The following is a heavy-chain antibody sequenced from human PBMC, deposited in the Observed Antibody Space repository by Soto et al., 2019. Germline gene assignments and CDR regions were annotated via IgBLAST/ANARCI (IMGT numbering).Heavy chain of an antibody. Sequence: GGSLRLSCAASGFTFSNYAMHWVRQAPGKGLEWVAVISYDGSNKYYADSVKGRFTISRDNSKNTLYLQMNSLRAEDTAVYYCARDSAAAGPFDYWGQGTLVTVSS. CDR3: ARDSAAAGPFDY. V-gene: IGHV3-30-3*01. CDR2: ISYDGSNK. CDR1: GFTFSNYA. D-gene: IGHD6-13*01. J-gene: IGHJ4*02.